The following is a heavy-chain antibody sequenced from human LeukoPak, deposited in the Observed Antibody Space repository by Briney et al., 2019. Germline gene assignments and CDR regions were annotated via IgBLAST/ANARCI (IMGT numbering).Heavy chain of an antibody. J-gene: IGHJ4*01. CDR3: AKGIYSSGWSYFDY. D-gene: IGHD6-19*01. CDR1: GLTFSNSA. Sequence: GGSLRPSCAASGLTFSNSAMSWVRQALGKGLEWVSTLSGSGITTYYADSVKGRFTISRDNSKNTLYLQMNSLRAEDTAVYYCAKGIYSSGWSYFDYWGHGTLVTVSS. CDR2: LSGSGITT. V-gene: IGHV3-23*01.